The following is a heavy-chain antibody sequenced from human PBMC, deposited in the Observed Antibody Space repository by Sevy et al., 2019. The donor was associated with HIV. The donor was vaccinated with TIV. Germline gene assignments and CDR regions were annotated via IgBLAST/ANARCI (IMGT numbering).Heavy chain of an antibody. CDR3: ARHAGFGEFLSYYYYGMDV. CDR2: IYYSGST. D-gene: IGHD3-10*01. J-gene: IGHJ6*02. V-gene: IGHV4-59*08. Sequence: SETLSLTCTVSGGSISSYYWSWIRQPPGKGLEWIGYIYYSGSTNYNPSLKSRVTISVDTSKNQFSLKLSSVTAADTAVYYCARHAGFGEFLSYYYYGMDVWGQGTTVTVSS. CDR1: GGSISSYY.